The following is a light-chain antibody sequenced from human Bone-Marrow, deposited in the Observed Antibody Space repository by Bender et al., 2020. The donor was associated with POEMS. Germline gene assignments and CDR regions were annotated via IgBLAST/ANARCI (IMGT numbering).Light chain of an antibody. CDR2: DDN. J-gene: IGLJ2*01. Sequence: SVLTQPPSVSGAPGRRVTISCTGSSSNIGAGYDVYWYKQLPGTAPKLLIYDDNNRPSGIPDRFSGSNSGDRATLTISRVGAGDEAAYYCQVWDSEGDLVVFGGGTRLTVL. V-gene: IGLV1-40*01. CDR1: SSNIGAGYD. CDR3: QVWDSEGDLVV.